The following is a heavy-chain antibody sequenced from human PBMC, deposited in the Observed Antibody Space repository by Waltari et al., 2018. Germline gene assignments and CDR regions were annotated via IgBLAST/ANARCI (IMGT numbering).Heavy chain of an antibody. D-gene: IGHD3-22*01. V-gene: IGHV1-8*01. CDR3: ARVYDSSGYYYYYYYGMDV. CDR1: GYTFTSYD. Sequence: QVQLVQSGAEVKKPGASVKVSCKASGYTFTSYDINWVRQATGQGLECMGWMNPNSGNTGYAQKFQGRVTMTRNTSISTAYMELSSLRSEDTAVYYCARVYDSSGYYYYYYYGMDVWGQGTTVTVSS. CDR2: MNPNSGNT. J-gene: IGHJ6*02.